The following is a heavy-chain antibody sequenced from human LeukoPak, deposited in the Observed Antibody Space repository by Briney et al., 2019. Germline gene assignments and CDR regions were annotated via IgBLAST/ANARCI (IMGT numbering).Heavy chain of an antibody. CDR2: INPSGGST. Sequence: ASVKVSCKASGGTFSSYAISWVRQAPGQGLEWMGIINPSGGSTSYAQKFQGRVTMTRDTSASTVYMELSSLRSEDTAVYYCAKGEYYYDSSGYRYWGQGTLVTVSS. CDR3: AKGEYYYDSSGYRY. V-gene: IGHV1-46*01. J-gene: IGHJ4*02. D-gene: IGHD3-22*01. CDR1: GGTFSSYA.